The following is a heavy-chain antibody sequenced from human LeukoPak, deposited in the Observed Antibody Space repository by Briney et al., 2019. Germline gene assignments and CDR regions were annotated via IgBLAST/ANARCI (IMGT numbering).Heavy chain of an antibody. CDR1: GGSFSGYY. CDR2: INHSGGT. J-gene: IGHJ4*02. D-gene: IGHD5-18*01. Sequence: SETLSLTRAVYGGSFSGYYWSWIRQPPGKGLEWIGEINHSGGTNYNPSLKSRVTISVDTSKNQFSLKLSSVTAADTAVYYCASGGYSYGYGYWGQGTLVTVSS. CDR3: ASGGYSYGYGY. V-gene: IGHV4-34*01.